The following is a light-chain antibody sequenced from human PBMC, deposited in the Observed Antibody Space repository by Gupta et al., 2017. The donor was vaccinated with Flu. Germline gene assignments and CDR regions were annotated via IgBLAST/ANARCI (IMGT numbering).Light chain of an antibody. V-gene: IGLV2-14*01. Sequence: QSDLTQPASVSGSPGQSVTISCTGTTSAVGGYNHVSWYQQHPGKAPKRIIYEVSDRPSGVANRFSGSKSVNTASLAISGLHADDAADYYCLSYTNSNTLVYSGGTKLTV. J-gene: IGLJ3*02. CDR3: LSYTNSNTLV. CDR2: EVS. CDR1: TSAVGGYNH.